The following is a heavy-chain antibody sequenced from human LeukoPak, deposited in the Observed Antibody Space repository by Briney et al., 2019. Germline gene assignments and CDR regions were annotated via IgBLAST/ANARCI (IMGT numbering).Heavy chain of an antibody. V-gene: IGHV4-4*07. D-gene: IGHD3-10*01. Sequence: SETLSLTCTVSGGSISSYYWSWIRQPAGKGLEWIGRIYTSGSTDYNPSLKSRVTMSVDTSKNQFSLKLSSVTAADTAVYYCARVEYGSGSYYNGGTRYYFDYWGQGTLVTVSS. J-gene: IGHJ4*02. CDR3: ARVEYGSGSYYNGGTRYYFDY. CDR2: IYTSGST. CDR1: GGSISSYY.